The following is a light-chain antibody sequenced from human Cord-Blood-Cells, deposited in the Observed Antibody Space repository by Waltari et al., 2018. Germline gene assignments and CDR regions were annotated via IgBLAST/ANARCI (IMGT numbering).Light chain of an antibody. CDR2: WAS. CDR1: QSVLYSSNNKNY. J-gene: IGKJ4*01. Sequence: DIVMPQSPDSLAVSLGERATINCKSSQSVLYSSNNKNYLAWYQQKPGQPPKLLIYWASTRESGVPDRFSGSGSGTDFTLTISRLQAEDVAVYYCQQYYSTPPTFGGGTKVEIK. V-gene: IGKV4-1*01. CDR3: QQYYSTPPT.